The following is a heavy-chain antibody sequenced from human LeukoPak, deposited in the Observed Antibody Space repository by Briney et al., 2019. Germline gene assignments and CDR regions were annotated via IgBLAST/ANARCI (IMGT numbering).Heavy chain of an antibody. V-gene: IGHV1-69*05. CDR3: ARDVNWFDP. CDR1: GGTFISYA. CDR2: IIPIFGTA. J-gene: IGHJ5*02. Sequence: SVKVSCKASGGTFISYAISWVRQAPGQGLEWMGGIIPIFGTANYAQKLQGRVTMTTDTSTSTAYMELRSLRSDDTAVYYCARDVNWFDPWGQGTLVTVSS.